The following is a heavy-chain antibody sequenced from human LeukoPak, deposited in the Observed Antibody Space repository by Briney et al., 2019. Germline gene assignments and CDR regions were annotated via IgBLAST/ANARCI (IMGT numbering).Heavy chain of an antibody. V-gene: IGHV3-30-3*01. D-gene: IGHD3-16*01. J-gene: IGHJ4*02. CDR1: GFTFSSYA. Sequence: GGSLRLSCAASGFTFSSYAMHWVRQAPGKGLEWVAVISYDGTNKYYADSVKGRFTISRDNSKNTLYLQMNSLRAEDTAVYYCARGTRLGGFDYWGQGTLVTVSS. CDR2: ISYDGTNK. CDR3: ARGTRLGGFDY.